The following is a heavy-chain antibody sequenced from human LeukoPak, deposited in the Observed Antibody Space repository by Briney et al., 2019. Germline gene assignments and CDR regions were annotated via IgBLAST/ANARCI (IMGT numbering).Heavy chain of an antibody. CDR2: INPSGGST. CDR3: ARALGIAVAGTYYYYGMDV. V-gene: IGHV1-46*01. CDR1: GYTFTSYY. Sequence: GASVKVSCKASGYTFTSYYMHWVRQAPGQGLEWMGIINPSGGSTSYAQKFQGRVTMTRDTSTSTVYMELSSLRSEDTAVYYCARALGIAVAGTYYYYGMDVWGQGTTVTVSS. J-gene: IGHJ6*02. D-gene: IGHD6-19*01.